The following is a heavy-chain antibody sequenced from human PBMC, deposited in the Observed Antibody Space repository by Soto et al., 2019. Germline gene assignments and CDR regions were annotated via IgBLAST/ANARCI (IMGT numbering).Heavy chain of an antibody. CDR2: IRHDGGDK. Sequence: GGSLRLSCSASGFTFSSYAMHWVRQAPGKGLEWVANIRHDGGDKYFLDSVKGRFTISRDNAKNSLYLQMNSLRVEDTAIYYCVRDAVVSGVDYFDFWGQGTLVTVSS. CDR3: VRDAVVSGVDYFDF. J-gene: IGHJ4*02. CDR1: GFTFSSYA. D-gene: IGHD2-8*01. V-gene: IGHV3-7*01.